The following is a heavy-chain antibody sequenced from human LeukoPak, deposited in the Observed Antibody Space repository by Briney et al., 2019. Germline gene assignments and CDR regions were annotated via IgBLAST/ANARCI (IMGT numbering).Heavy chain of an antibody. J-gene: IGHJ4*02. CDR1: GFTFSSYW. CDR3: ARERRVSSSWPVDY. CDR2: IKQDGSEK. V-gene: IGHV3-7*01. D-gene: IGHD6-13*01. Sequence: PGGSLRLSCAASGFTFSSYWMSWVRQAPGKGLEWVANIKQDGSEKYYVDSVKGRFTISRDNAKNSLYLQMNSLRAEDTAVYYCARERRVSSSWPVDYWGQGTLVTVSS.